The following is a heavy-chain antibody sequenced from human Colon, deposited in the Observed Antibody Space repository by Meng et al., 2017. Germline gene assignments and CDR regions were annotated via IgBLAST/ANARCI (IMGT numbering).Heavy chain of an antibody. CDR3: TRLFKSWSGY. CDR2: IGPDGSET. D-gene: IGHD6-13*01. Sequence: LTGAASGSSLSSSWMSWVRQAPGKGLEWVAHIGPDGSETYYVDSVKGRFTISRDNAKNSLYLQMNSLRAEDTAVYYCTRLFKSWSGYWGQGTLVTVSS. CDR1: GSSLSSSW. J-gene: IGHJ4*02. V-gene: IGHV3-7*01.